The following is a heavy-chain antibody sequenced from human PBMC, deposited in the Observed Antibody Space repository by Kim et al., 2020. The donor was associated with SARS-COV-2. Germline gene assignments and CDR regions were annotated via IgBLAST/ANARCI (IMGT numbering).Heavy chain of an antibody. D-gene: IGHD5-18*01. J-gene: IGHJ3*02. Sequence: SETLSLTCTVSGGSISSSSYYWGWIRQPPGKGLEWIGSIYYSGSTYYNPSLKSRVTISVDTSKNQFSLKLSSVTAADTAVYYCAESLPVSYSYGSPYAFDIWGQGTMVTVSS. CDR2: IYYSGST. V-gene: IGHV4-39*07. CDR1: GGSISSSSYY. CDR3: AESLPVSYSYGSPYAFDI.